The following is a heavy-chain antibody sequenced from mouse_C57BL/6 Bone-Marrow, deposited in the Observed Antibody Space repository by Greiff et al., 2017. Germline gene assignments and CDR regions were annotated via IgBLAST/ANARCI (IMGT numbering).Heavy chain of an antibody. V-gene: IGHV1-82*01. CDR3: ARYGYLFDY. CDR1: GYAFSSSW. CDR2: IYPGDGDT. Sequence: QVQLKQSGPELVKPGASVKISCKASGYAFSSSWMNWVKQRPGKGLEWIGRIYPGDGDTNYNGKFKGKATLTAYKSSSTAYMQLSSLTSEDSAVYFCARYGYLFDYWGQGTTLTVSS. D-gene: IGHD2-2*01. J-gene: IGHJ2*01.